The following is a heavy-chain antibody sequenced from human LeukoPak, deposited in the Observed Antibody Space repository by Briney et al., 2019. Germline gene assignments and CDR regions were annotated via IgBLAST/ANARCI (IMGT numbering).Heavy chain of an antibody. D-gene: IGHD1-26*01. CDR2: IYSGGST. Sequence: GGSLRLSCAASGFTVSSNYMSWVRQAPGKGLEWVSVIYSGGSTYYADSVKSRFTISRDNSKNTLYLQMNSLRAEDTAVYYCAKDRLGAMLYFDYWGQGTLVTVSS. J-gene: IGHJ4*02. V-gene: IGHV3-66*01. CDR3: AKDRLGAMLYFDY. CDR1: GFTVSSNY.